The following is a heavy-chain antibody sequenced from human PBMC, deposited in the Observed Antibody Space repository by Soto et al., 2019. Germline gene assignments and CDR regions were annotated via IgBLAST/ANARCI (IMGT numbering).Heavy chain of an antibody. CDR2: IYHSGST. V-gene: IGHV4-30-2*01. J-gene: IGHJ3*02. CDR3: ARSGSSYYYDSSGHSRAFEI. Sequence: SETLSLTCAVSGGSISSGGYSWSWIRQPPGKGLEWIGYIYHSGSTYYNPSLKSRVTISVDRSKNQFSLKLSSVTAADTAVYYCARSGSSYYYDSSGHSRAFEIWGQGTMVTVSS. D-gene: IGHD3-22*01. CDR1: GGSISSGGYS.